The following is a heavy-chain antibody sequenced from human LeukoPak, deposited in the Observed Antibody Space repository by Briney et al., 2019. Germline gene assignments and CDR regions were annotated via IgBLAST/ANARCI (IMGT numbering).Heavy chain of an antibody. J-gene: IGHJ5*02. CDR1: GYSFTSYW. Sequence: GESLRISCKGSGYSFTSYWISWVRQMPGKGLEWMGRIDPSDSYTNYSPSFQGHVTISADKSIGTAYLQWSSLKASDTAMYYCARQPMEWNWFDPWGQGTLVTVSS. D-gene: IGHD3-3*01. CDR3: ARQPMEWNWFDP. CDR2: IDPSDSYT. V-gene: IGHV5-10-1*01.